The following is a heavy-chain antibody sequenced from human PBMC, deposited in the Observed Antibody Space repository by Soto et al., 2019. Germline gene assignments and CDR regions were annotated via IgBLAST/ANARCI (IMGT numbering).Heavy chain of an antibody. Sequence: PSETLSLTCTVSGGAISTYYWSWIRQPPGKGLEWIGYIYYTGRTKYNPSLKSRVTITIDTSKNQLYLKLSSVTTADTAIYYCARIGLYDSDDYYYPDYWGQGTLVT. J-gene: IGHJ4*02. CDR1: GGAISTYY. D-gene: IGHD3-22*01. CDR3: ARIGLYDSDDYYYPDY. CDR2: IYYTGRT. V-gene: IGHV4-59*01.